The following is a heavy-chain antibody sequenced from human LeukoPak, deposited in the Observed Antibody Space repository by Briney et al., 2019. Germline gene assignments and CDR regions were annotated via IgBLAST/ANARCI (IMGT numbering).Heavy chain of an antibody. V-gene: IGHV3-30*04. CDR3: ARDGPSIAAAGTGSWFDP. Sequence: GRSLRLSCAASGFTFSSYAMHWVRQAPGKGLEWVAVISYDGSNKYYADSVKGRFTISRDNSKNTLYLQMNSLRAEDTAVYYCARDGPSIAAAGTGSWFDPWGQGTLVTVS. CDR2: ISYDGSNK. J-gene: IGHJ5*02. D-gene: IGHD6-13*01. CDR1: GFTFSSYA.